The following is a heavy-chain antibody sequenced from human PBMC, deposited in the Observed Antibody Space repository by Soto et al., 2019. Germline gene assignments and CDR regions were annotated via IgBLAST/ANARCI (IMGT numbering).Heavy chain of an antibody. CDR3: AEGYNRNAWGQYLFYMGG. J-gene: IGHJ6*03. D-gene: IGHD1-20*01. V-gene: IGHV1-18*01. CDR1: GYTFSSYG. CDR2: ISAYNGNT. Sequence: QVQLVQSGAEVRKPGASVKVSCKASGYTFSSYGINWVRQAPGQGLEWMGWISAYNGNTKYAQKVQGRVTMTTDTSTRTGHQGVERLESSGPAVEFLAEGYNRNAWGQYLFYMGGRGEGTTVTVSS.